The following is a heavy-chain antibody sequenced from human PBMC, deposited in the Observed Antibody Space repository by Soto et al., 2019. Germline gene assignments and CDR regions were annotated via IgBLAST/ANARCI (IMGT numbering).Heavy chain of an antibody. Sequence: GGSLRLSCAASGFTFSSYGMHWVRQAPGKGLEWVAVISYDGSNKYYADSVKGRFTISRDNSKNTLYLQMNSLRAEDTAVYYCAKDIRLTDRFLDWFFGLGMDFWRQGTPVNVSS. V-gene: IGHV3-30*18. CDR1: GFTFSSYG. CDR2: ISYDGSNK. D-gene: IGHD3-9*01. CDR3: AKDIRLTDRFLDWFFGLGMDF. J-gene: IGHJ6*01.